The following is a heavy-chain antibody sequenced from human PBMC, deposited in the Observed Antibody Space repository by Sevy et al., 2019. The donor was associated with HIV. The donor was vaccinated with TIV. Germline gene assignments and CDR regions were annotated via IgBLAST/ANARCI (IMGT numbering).Heavy chain of an antibody. D-gene: IGHD3-22*01. Sequence: SETLSLTCAVYGGSFSGYYWSGIRQPPGKGLEWIGEINHSGSTNYNPSLKSRVTISVDTSKNQFSLKLSSVTAADTAVYYCARAAYDSSGYYGYYYYGMDVWGQGTTVTVSS. V-gene: IGHV4-34*01. CDR3: ARAAYDSSGYYGYYYYGMDV. J-gene: IGHJ6*02. CDR2: INHSGST. CDR1: GGSFSGYY.